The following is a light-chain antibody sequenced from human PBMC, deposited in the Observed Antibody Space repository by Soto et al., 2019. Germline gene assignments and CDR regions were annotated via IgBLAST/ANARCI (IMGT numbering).Light chain of an antibody. Sequence: QSALTQPSSLSGSPGQSITISCTGTSSDVGGYNYVCWYQQHPGKAPKLMIYEVSNRPSGVSTRFSGSKSGNTASLTISGLQAEDEADYYCSSYTSGSTIYVFGTGTKVTVL. J-gene: IGLJ1*01. CDR3: SSYTSGSTIYV. V-gene: IGLV2-14*01. CDR1: SSDVGGYNY. CDR2: EVS.